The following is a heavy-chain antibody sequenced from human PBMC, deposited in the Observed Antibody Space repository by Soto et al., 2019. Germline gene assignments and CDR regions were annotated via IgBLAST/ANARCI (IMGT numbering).Heavy chain of an antibody. Sequence: GGSLRLSCAASGFTFSSYGMHWVRQAPGKGLEWVAVISYDGSNKYYADSVKGRFTISRDNSKNTLYLQMNSLRAEDTAVYYCAKDLRHGYSYVVDYYYGMDVWGQGTTVTVSS. D-gene: IGHD5-18*01. V-gene: IGHV3-30*18. CDR3: AKDLRHGYSYVVDYYYGMDV. J-gene: IGHJ6*02. CDR1: GFTFSSYG. CDR2: ISYDGSNK.